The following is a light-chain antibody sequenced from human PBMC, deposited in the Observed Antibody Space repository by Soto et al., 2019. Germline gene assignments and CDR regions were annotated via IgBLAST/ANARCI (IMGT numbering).Light chain of an antibody. CDR1: QSVSSY. V-gene: IGKV3-11*01. J-gene: IGKJ5*01. CDR2: DAS. Sequence: EIVLTQSPATLSLSPGERATLSCRASQSVSSYLAWYQQKPGQAPRLLIYDASNRATGIPARFSGSGSGTDFTLTISSLEPEDFAVYSCQQRSNWPPITFGQRTRLEI. CDR3: QQRSNWPPIT.